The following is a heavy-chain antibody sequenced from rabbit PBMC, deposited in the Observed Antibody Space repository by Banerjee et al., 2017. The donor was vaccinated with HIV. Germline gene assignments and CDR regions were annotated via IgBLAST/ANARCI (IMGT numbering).Heavy chain of an antibody. CDR3: ARDNYGVYFGDHYSKFDL. V-gene: IGHV1S40*01. D-gene: IGHD2-1*01. CDR1: GFSFSSGYY. Sequence: QSLEESGGDLVKPGASLTLTCTASGFSFSSGYYMCWVRQAPGKGLEWIACISGGSSGSPYYASWAKGRFTISKTSSTTVTLQMTSLTAADTATYFCARDNYGVYFGDHYSKFDLWGPGTLVTVS. J-gene: IGHJ4*01. CDR2: ISGGSSGSP.